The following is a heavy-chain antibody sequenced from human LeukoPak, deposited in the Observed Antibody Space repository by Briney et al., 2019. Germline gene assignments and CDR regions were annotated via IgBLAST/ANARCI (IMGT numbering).Heavy chain of an antibody. CDR2: ISYDGSNK. CDR3: AKDMSLVIRRDY. D-gene: IGHD3-9*01. CDR1: GFTFSSYA. J-gene: IGHJ4*02. Sequence: PGGSLRLSCAASGFTFSSYAMHWVRQAPGKGLEWVAVISYDGSNKYYADSVKGRFTISRDNSKNTLYLQMNSLRAEDTAVYYCAKDMSLVIRRDYWGQGTLVTVSS. V-gene: IGHV3-30*04.